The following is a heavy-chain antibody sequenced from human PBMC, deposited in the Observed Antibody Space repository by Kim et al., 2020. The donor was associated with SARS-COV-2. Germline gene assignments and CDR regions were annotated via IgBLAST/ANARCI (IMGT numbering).Heavy chain of an antibody. CDR1: GFTFSSYS. CDR3: ARGVGHMPGIAVDEGAFDI. V-gene: IGHV3-48*02. CDR2: ISSSSSTI. Sequence: GGSLRLSCAASGFTFSSYSMNWVRQAPGKGLEWVSYISSSSSTIYYADSVKGRFTISRDNAKNSLYLQMNSLRDEDTAVYYCARGVGHMPGIAVDEGAFDIWGQGTMVTVSS. J-gene: IGHJ3*02. D-gene: IGHD6-19*01.